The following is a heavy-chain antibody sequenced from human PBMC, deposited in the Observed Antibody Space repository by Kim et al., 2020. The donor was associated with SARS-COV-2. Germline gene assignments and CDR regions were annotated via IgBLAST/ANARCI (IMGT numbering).Heavy chain of an antibody. CDR3: ARGQYSSSWYYSSGWYVDWFDP. Sequence: ASVKVSCKASGYTFTSYYMHWVRQAPGQGLEWMGIINPSGGSTSYAQKFQGRVTMTRDTSTSTVYMELSSLRSEDTAVYYCARGQYSSSWYYSSGWYVDWFDPWGQGTLVTVSS. J-gene: IGHJ5*02. CDR1: GYTFTSYY. CDR2: INPSGGST. D-gene: IGHD6-13*01. V-gene: IGHV1-46*01.